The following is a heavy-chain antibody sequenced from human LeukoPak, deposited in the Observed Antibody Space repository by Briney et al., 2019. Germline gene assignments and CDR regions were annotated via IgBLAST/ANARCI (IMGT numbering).Heavy chain of an antibody. V-gene: IGHV4-39*07. D-gene: IGHD3-10*01. CDR2: IYYSGST. J-gene: IGHJ4*02. CDR3: ARGSYGSGTSTVLDY. Sequence: KPSETLSLTCTVSGGSISSSSYYWGWIRQPPGKGLEWIGSIYYSGSTYYNPSLKSRVTISVDTSRNQFSLKLSSVTAADTAVYYCARGSYGSGTSTVLDYWGQGTLVTVSS. CDR1: GGSISSSSYY.